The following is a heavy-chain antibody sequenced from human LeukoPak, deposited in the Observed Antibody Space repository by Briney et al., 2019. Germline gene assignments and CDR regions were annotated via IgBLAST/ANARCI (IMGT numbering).Heavy chain of an antibody. D-gene: IGHD2-8*01. V-gene: IGHV4-39*01. Sequence: PSETLSLTCTVSGGSISSSSYYWGWIRQPPGTGLEWIGSIYYSGSTYYNPSLKSRVTISVDTSKNQFSLKLSSVTAADTAVYYCAGRGNGLYYYYYMDVWGKGTTVTISS. CDR2: IYYSGST. J-gene: IGHJ6*03. CDR1: GGSISSSSYY. CDR3: AGRGNGLYYYYYMDV.